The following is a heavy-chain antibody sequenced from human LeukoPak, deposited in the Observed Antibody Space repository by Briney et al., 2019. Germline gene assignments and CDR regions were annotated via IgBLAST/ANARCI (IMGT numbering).Heavy chain of an antibody. J-gene: IGHJ5*02. Sequence: SVNVSCKASGGTFSSDAISWVRQAAGQGLERMGGIIPIFGTANYAQKFQGRVTITTDESTSTAYMELSSLRSEDTAVYYCAIDYYDSSGYHHWGQGTLVTVSS. D-gene: IGHD3-22*01. CDR3: AIDYYDSSGYHH. V-gene: IGHV1-69*05. CDR1: GGTFSSDA. CDR2: IIPIFGTA.